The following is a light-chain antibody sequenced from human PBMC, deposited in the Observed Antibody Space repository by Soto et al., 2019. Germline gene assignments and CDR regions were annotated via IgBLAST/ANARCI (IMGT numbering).Light chain of an antibody. CDR2: AAS. V-gene: IGKV1-39*01. J-gene: IGKJ1*01. Sequence: DIQMTQSPSSLSASVGDRVTITCRASQSITTYLNWYQQKPGIAPKLLIYAASSLQSGVPSRFSGSGSGTDFTLTISSLQPEDFATYYCRQSYSVPPTFGQGTKVDIK. CDR1: QSITTY. CDR3: RQSYSVPPT.